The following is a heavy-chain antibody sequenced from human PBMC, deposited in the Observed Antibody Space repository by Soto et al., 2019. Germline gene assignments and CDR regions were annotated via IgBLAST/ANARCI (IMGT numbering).Heavy chain of an antibody. D-gene: IGHD3-9*01. CDR3: ARETTYDILTAYYENGFDP. Sequence: EVQLVESGGGVVKPGGSLRLSCATSGFRFSIYNMNWVRHAPGKGLEWVSSISSNSTDIYYADSVKGRFTISRDNAKNSLYLQMNSLRAEDTAVYYCARETTYDILTAYYENGFDPWGQGTLVTVSS. CDR1: GFRFSIYN. V-gene: IGHV3-21*01. J-gene: IGHJ5*02. CDR2: ISSNSTDI.